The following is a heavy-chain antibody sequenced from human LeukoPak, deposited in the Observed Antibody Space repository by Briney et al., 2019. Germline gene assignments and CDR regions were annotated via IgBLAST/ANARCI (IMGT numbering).Heavy chain of an antibody. CDR3: ARTPSMVRGVIPIKTFDY. D-gene: IGHD3-10*01. V-gene: IGHV1-8*01. CDR2: MNPNSGNT. J-gene: IGHJ4*02. Sequence: ASVKVSCKSSGYTFTSYDINWVRQATGQGLAWMGWMNPNSGNTGYAQKFQGRVTMTRNTSISTAYMELSSLRSEDTAVYYCARTPSMVRGVIPIKTFDYWGQGTLVTVSS. CDR1: GYTFTSYD.